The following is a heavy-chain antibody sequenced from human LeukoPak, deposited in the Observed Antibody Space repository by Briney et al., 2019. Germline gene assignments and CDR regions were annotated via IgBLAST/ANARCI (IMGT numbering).Heavy chain of an antibody. CDR2: ISYDGSNK. CDR1: GFTFRSYG. D-gene: IGHD6-19*01. Sequence: PGGSLRLSCAASGFTFRSYGMHWVRQAPGKGLEWVAVISYDGSNKYYADSVKGRFTISRDNSKNTLYLQMNSLRAEDTAVYYCAKGGIAVAGTFFDYWGQGTLVTASS. J-gene: IGHJ4*02. CDR3: AKGGIAVAGTFFDY. V-gene: IGHV3-30*18.